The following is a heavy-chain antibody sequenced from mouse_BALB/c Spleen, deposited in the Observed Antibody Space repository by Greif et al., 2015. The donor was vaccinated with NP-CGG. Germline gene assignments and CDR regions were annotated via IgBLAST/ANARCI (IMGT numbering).Heavy chain of an antibody. CDR2: ISDGGSYT. V-gene: IGHV5-4*02. CDR3: ARDRGYNPPYAMDY. CDR1: GFTFSDYY. D-gene: IGHD1-3*01. Sequence: EVMLVESGGGLVKPGGSLKLSCAASGFTFSDYYMYWVRQTPEKRLEWVATISDGGSYTYYPDSVKGRFTISRDNAKNNLYLQMSSLKSEDTAMYYCARDRGYNPPYAMDYWGQGTSVTVSS. J-gene: IGHJ4*01.